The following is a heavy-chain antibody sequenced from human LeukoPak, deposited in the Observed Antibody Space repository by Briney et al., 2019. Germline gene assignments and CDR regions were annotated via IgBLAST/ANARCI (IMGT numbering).Heavy chain of an antibody. CDR3: ARGEKEWLRFGGRSFDY. J-gene: IGHJ4*02. CDR1: GGSISSGSYY. CDR2: IYTSGST. D-gene: IGHD5-12*01. Sequence: SETLSLTCTVSGGSISSGSYYWSWIRQPAGKGLEWIGRIYTSGSTNYNPSLKSRVTISVDTSKNQFSLKLSSVTAADTAVYYCARGEKEWLRFGGRSFDYWGQGTLVTVSS. V-gene: IGHV4-61*02.